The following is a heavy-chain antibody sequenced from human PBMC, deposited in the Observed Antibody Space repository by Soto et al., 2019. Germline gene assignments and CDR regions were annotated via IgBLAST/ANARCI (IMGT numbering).Heavy chain of an antibody. CDR1: GFRLSDSA. CDR2: LTVTGDSA. CDR3: AKNGCSYPACYPYYYYVDV. Sequence: VQLLESGGGLVQPGGSLRLSCAASGFRLSDSAVSWVRQAPGKGLEWVSSLTVTGDSAFYSDSVKGRFTISRDIYKSTLYLQMNSLRAEDTAVYYCAKNGCSYPACYPYYYYVDVWGRGTTVTVSS. J-gene: IGHJ6*03. V-gene: IGHV3-23*01. D-gene: IGHD2-15*01.